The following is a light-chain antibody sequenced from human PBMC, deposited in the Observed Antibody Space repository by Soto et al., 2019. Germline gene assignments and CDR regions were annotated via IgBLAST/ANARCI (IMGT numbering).Light chain of an antibody. CDR3: QQYNSSPLT. Sequence: EIVLTQSPATLSLSPGERATLSCRASQSVSSNLAWYQQKPGQAPSLLIYGASTRATGTPARFSGSGSGTEFTLTISSLQPDDFATYYCQQYNSSPLTFGGGTKVDIK. CDR2: GAS. J-gene: IGKJ4*01. CDR1: QSVSSN. V-gene: IGKV3-15*01.